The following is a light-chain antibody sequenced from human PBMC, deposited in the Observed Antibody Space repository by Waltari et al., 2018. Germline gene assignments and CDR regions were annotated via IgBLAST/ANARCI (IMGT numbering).Light chain of an antibody. J-gene: IGKJ5*01. CDR3: QQYGSSPT. CDR1: QRVTNNY. V-gene: IGKV3-20*01. CDR2: GAS. Sequence: EIVLTQSPGTVSLSPGERATLSCRASQRVTNNYLAWSQQKPGLPPRLLMYGASTRASGIPDRFSGSGSGTDFTLTISRLEPEDFAVYYCQQYGSSPTFGQGTRLEIK.